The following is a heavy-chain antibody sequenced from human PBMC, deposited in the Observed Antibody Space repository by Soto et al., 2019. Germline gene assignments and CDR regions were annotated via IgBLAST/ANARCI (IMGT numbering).Heavy chain of an antibody. J-gene: IGHJ4*02. V-gene: IGHV4-4*02. CDR1: GGSISSSNW. CDR2: IYHSGNT. CDR3: ARRWGEGRVDY. D-gene: IGHD3-10*01. Sequence: QVQLQESGPGLVKPSGTLSLTCAVSGGSISSSNWWSWVRQPPGKGLDWIGEIYHSGNTNYNPSLKSRVPMAVDKSRNRFSLKLSSVTAADTAVYYCARRWGEGRVDYWGQGTLVTVSS.